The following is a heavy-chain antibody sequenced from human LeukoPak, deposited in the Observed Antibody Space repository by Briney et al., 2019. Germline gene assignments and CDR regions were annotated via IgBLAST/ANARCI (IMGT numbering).Heavy chain of an antibody. D-gene: IGHD3-22*01. V-gene: IGHV4-59*01. J-gene: IGHJ4*02. Sequence: PSETLSLTCTVSGGSISSYYWSWIRQPPGKGLEWSGYIYYSGSTNYNPSLKSRVTISVDTSKNQFSLKLSSVTAADTAVYYCAGARRYYYDSSGYSFDYWGQGTLVTVSS. CDR3: AGARRYYYDSSGYSFDY. CDR1: GGSISSYY. CDR2: IYYSGST.